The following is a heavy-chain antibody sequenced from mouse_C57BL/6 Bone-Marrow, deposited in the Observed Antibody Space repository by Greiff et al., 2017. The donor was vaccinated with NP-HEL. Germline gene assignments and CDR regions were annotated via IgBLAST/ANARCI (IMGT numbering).Heavy chain of an antibody. CDR1: GYTFTDYE. Sequence: QVQLQQSGAELVRPGASVTLSCKASGYTFTDYEMHWVKQTPVHGLEWIGAIDPETGGTAYNQKFKGKAILTADKSSSTAYMELRSLTSEDSAVYYCARWDSSGHFDYWGQGTTLTVSS. CDR3: ARWDSSGHFDY. D-gene: IGHD3-2*02. CDR2: IDPETGGT. V-gene: IGHV1-15*01. J-gene: IGHJ2*01.